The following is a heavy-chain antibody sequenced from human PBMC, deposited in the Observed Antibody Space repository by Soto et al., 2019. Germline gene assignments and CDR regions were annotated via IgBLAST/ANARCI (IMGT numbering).Heavy chain of an antibody. CDR3: ANRISSSWHLDD. J-gene: IGHJ4*02. CDR1: GFTFSSYA. D-gene: IGHD6-13*01. V-gene: IGHV3-23*01. CDR2: ISGSGGST. Sequence: PGGSLRLSCAASGFTFSSYAMSWVRQAPGKGLEWVSAISGSGGSTYYADSVKGRFTISRDNSKNTLYLQMNSLRAEDTAVYYCANRISSSWHLDDWGQGTLVTVSS.